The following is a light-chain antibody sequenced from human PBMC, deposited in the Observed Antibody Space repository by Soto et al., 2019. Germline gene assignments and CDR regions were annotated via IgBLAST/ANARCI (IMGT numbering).Light chain of an antibody. CDR2: EVS. CDR1: SSDVGTYNY. Sequence: QSVLTQPASVSGSPGQSITISCTGTSSDVGTYNYVSWYQQHPGKAPKLIIYEVSNRPSGVSNRFSGSKSGNTASLTISGLQAEDEADYYCSSYTSSTDYVFGTGTKGTVL. CDR3: SSYTSSTDYV. J-gene: IGLJ1*01. V-gene: IGLV2-14*01.